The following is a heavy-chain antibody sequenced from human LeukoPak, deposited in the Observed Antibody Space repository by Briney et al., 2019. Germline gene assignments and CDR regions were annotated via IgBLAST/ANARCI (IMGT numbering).Heavy chain of an antibody. D-gene: IGHD3-3*01. CDR3: AKGHDFWSGYFDY. J-gene: IGHJ4*02. CDR2: ISYDGSNK. V-gene: IGHV3-30*18. CDR1: GFTFSSYG. Sequence: QPGRSLRLSCAASGFTFSSYGMHWVRQAPGKGLEWVAVISYDGSNKYYADSVKGRFTISRDNSKNTLYLQMNSLRAEDTAVYYCAKGHDFWSGYFDYWGRGTLVTVSS.